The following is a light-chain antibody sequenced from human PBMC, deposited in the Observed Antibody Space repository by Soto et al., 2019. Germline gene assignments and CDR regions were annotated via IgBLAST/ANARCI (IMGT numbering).Light chain of an antibody. Sequence: EIVLTQSPATLSLSPGETATLSCRASQSVSSYLAWYQQKPGQAPRLLIYDASSRATGIPDRFSGSGSGIDFTLTISRLEPEDFAVYYCQQYGSSPWTFGQGTKVDIK. CDR1: QSVSSY. CDR3: QQYGSSPWT. J-gene: IGKJ1*01. CDR2: DAS. V-gene: IGKV3-20*01.